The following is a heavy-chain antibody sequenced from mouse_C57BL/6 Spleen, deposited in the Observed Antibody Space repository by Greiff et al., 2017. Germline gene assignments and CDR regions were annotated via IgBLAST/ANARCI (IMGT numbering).Heavy chain of an antibody. J-gene: IGHJ2*01. CDR1: GFTFSDYG. CDR3: ARAYYSNYVGY. CDR2: ISSGSSTI. V-gene: IGHV5-17*01. Sequence: EVKLVESGGGLVKPGGSLQLSCAASGFTFSDYGMHWVRQAPEKGLEWVAYISSGSSTIYSADTVKGRFTISRDNAKNTLFLQMTSLRSEDTAMYYCARAYYSNYVGYWGQGTTLTVSS. D-gene: IGHD2-5*01.